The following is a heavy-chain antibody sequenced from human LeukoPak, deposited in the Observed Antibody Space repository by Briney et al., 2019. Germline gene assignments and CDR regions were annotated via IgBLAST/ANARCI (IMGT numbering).Heavy chain of an antibody. CDR1: GGSMSGYY. J-gene: IGHJ5*02. D-gene: IGHD6-19*01. V-gene: IGHV4-59*08. CDR3: ARSDRYSSGWTGWFDP. Sequence: PSETLSLTCSVSGGSMSGYYWSWIRQSPGKGLEWIGYIYYTGNTNYNPSLKSRVILSVDTSKSQFSLKLSSVTAADTAAYYCARSDRYSSGWTGWFDPWGQGTLVTVSS. CDR2: IYYTGNT.